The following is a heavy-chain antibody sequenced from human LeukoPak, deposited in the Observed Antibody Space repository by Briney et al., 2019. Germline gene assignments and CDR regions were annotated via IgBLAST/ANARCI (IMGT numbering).Heavy chain of an antibody. J-gene: IGHJ6*03. CDR2: IIPIFGTA. Sequence: SVKVSCKASGGTFSSYAISWVRQAPGQGLEWMGGIIPIFGTANYAQKFQGRVTITTDESTSTAYMELSSLRSEDTAVYYCARAPIVLMVYARNYYCYYMDVWGKGTTVTVSS. V-gene: IGHV1-69*05. D-gene: IGHD2-8*01. CDR3: ARAPIVLMVYARNYYCYYMDV. CDR1: GGTFSSYA.